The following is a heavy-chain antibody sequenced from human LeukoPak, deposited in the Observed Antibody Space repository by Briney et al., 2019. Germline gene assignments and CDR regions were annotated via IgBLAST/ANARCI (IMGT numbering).Heavy chain of an antibody. J-gene: IGHJ4*02. D-gene: IGHD6-19*01. CDR1: GFTFSSYS. Sequence: PGGSLRLSCAASGFTFSSYSMNWVRQAPGKGLEWVSYISSSSSTIYYADSVKGRFTISRDNSKNTLYLQMNSLRAEDTAVYYCASGHSSGWYYFDHWGQGTLVTVSS. CDR2: ISSSSSTI. CDR3: ASGHSSGWYYFDH. V-gene: IGHV3-48*01.